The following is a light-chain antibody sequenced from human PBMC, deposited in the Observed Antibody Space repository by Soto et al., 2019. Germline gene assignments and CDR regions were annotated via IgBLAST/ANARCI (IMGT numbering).Light chain of an antibody. CDR2: SNN. V-gene: IGLV1-44*01. J-gene: IGLJ3*02. CDR1: SSNIGSNT. CDR3: AAWDDSLNGPV. Sequence: QSVLTQPPSASGTPGQRATISCSGSSSNIGSNTVNWYQQLPGTAPKLLIYSNNQRPSGVPDRFSGSKSGTSASLAISGLQSEDEADYYCAAWDDSLNGPVFGGGTTLTVL.